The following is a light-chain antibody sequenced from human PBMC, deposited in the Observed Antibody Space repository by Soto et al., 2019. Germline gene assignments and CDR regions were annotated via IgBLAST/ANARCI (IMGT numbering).Light chain of an antibody. CDR1: QSVSSC. CDR3: QQRSNWPT. J-gene: IGKJ1*01. CDR2: DAS. Sequence: EIVLTQSPATLSLSPGDRATLSCRASQSVSSCLAWYQQKPGQAPRLLIYDASNRATGIPARFSGSGSGTDFTLTISSLEPEDFAVYYCQQRSNWPTFGQGTKVDI. V-gene: IGKV3-11*01.